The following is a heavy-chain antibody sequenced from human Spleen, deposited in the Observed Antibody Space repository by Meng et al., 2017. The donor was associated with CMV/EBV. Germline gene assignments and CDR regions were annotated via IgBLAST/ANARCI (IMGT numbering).Heavy chain of an antibody. V-gene: IGHV1-2*02. Sequence: ASVKVSCKASGYTFTAYYMRWVRQAPGQGLEWMGWINPNTGRTNYAQQFQGRVTMTSDTSISTAYMELSSLKSDDTAMFYCASPGGRRGQWFFMDVWGQGTAVTVSS. CDR1: GYTFTAYY. J-gene: IGHJ6*02. CDR2: INPNTGRT. D-gene: IGHD3-22*01. CDR3: ASPGGRRGQWFFMDV.